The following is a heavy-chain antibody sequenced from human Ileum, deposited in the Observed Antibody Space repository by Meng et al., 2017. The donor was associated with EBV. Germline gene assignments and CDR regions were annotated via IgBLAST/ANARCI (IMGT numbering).Heavy chain of an antibody. D-gene: IGHD5-12*01. V-gene: IGHV4-61*03. J-gene: IGHJ4*02. Sequence: QVQLLEWGLGLVKPSETLSLTCTVLSGSVSSGDYHWSWIRQPPGKGLEWIGYILSGSTNYDPSLTNRVTISVDTSKNHFSLKLTSVTAADTAVYYCAGGRAGYGGYKTWGQGTLVTVSS. CDR3: AGGRAGYGGYKT. CDR1: SGSVSSGDYH. CDR2: ILSGST.